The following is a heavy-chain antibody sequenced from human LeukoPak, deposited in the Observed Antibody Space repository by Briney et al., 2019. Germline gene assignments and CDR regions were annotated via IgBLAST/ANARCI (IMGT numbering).Heavy chain of an antibody. Sequence: SETLSLTCTISGGXISSYYCSWIRQPPGKGLEWIGYIYYSGSTNYNPSLKSRVTISVDTSKNQFSLKLSSVTAADTAVYYCARDWYYYDSSGYLLGNAFDIWGQGTMVTVSS. D-gene: IGHD3-22*01. CDR1: GGXISSYY. CDR2: IYYSGST. V-gene: IGHV4-59*01. J-gene: IGHJ3*02. CDR3: ARDWYYYDSSGYLLGNAFDI.